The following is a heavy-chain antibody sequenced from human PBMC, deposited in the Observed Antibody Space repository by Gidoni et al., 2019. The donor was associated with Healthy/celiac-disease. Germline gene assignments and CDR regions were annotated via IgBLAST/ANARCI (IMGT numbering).Heavy chain of an antibody. CDR3: ARDTSVRGGGYADDAFDI. J-gene: IGHJ3*02. V-gene: IGHV3-74*01. D-gene: IGHD2-2*01. Sequence: EVQLVESGGGLVQPGGSLRLSCAASGFTFSSYWMHWVRQAPGKGLVWVSRINSDGSSTSYADSVKGRFTISRDNAKNTLYLQMNSLRAEDTAVYYCARDTSVRGGGYADDAFDIWGQGTMVTVSS. CDR2: INSDGSST. CDR1: GFTFSSYW.